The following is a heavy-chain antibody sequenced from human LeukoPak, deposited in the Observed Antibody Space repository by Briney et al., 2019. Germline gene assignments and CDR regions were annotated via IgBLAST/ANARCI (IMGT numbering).Heavy chain of an antibody. Sequence: GGSLRLSCAASGFTFSSYGMHWVRQAPGKGLEWVAVIWYDGSNKYYADSVKGRFTISRDNSKNTLYLQMNSLRAEDTAVYYCARDPLYSSSWYDLMDYYGMDVWGQGITVTVSS. CDR1: GFTFSSYG. D-gene: IGHD6-13*01. J-gene: IGHJ6*02. CDR2: IWYDGSNK. CDR3: ARDPLYSSSWYDLMDYYGMDV. V-gene: IGHV3-33*01.